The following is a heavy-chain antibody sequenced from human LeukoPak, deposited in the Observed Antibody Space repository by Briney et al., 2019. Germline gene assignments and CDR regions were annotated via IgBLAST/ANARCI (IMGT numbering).Heavy chain of an antibody. CDR2: IKQDGSEK. CDR3: ARVDYYDSSGYHTVFDY. CDR1: GFTFSSYA. V-gene: IGHV3-7*01. D-gene: IGHD3-22*01. J-gene: IGHJ4*02. Sequence: GGSLRLSCAASGFTFSSYAMSWVRQAPGKGLEWVANIKQDGSEKYYVDSVKGRFTISRDNAKNSLYLQMNSLRAEDTAVYYCARVDYYDSSGYHTVFDYWGQGTLVTVSS.